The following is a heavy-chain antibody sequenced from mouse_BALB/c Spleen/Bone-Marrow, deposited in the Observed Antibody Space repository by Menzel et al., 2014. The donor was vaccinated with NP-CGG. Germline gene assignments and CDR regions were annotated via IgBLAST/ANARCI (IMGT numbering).Heavy chain of an antibody. CDR3: ARAPLLRLRNYFDN. V-gene: IGHV1-7*01. D-gene: IGHD1-2*01. Sequence: QVQLQQSGAELAKPGASVKMSCKASGFTFTSYWMHWVKQRPGQGLEWIGYINPRTGYTEYNQKIKDKATLTADKSSSTAYMHLSSLTSEDSAVYYCARAPLLRLRNYFDNWGQGTTLTVSP. J-gene: IGHJ2*01. CDR2: INPRTGYT. CDR1: GFTFTSYW.